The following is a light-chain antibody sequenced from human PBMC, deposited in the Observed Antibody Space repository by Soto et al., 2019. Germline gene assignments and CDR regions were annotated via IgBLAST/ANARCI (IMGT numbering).Light chain of an antibody. CDR3: QHYNSYSEA. CDR1: QSMSSY. J-gene: IGKJ1*01. Sequence: ESQMSQSPSSRSASVGDRVTIACRARQSMSSYLNWYQQRPGKDPKLLIYDASSLESGVPSRFSGSGSGTEFTLTFSSLQPDDIATYYCQHYNSYSEAFGQGTKV. CDR2: DAS. V-gene: IGKV1-5*01.